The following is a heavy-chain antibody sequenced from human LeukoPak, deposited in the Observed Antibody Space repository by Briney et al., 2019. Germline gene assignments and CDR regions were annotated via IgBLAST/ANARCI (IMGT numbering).Heavy chain of an antibody. J-gene: IGHJ4*02. Sequence: GASVTVSFTSSGYTFTGYYMHWVRQAPGQGLEWMGWINPNSGGTNYAQKFQGRVTMTRDTSISTAYMELSRLRSDDTAVYYCARGTEQLPFYWGQGTLVTVSS. CDR2: INPNSGGT. CDR1: GYTFTGYY. D-gene: IGHD6-6*01. CDR3: ARGTEQLPFY. V-gene: IGHV1-2*02.